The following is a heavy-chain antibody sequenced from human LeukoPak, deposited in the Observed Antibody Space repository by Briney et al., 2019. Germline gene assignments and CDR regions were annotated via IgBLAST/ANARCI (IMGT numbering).Heavy chain of an antibody. CDR3: AALSTSFNWFDP. CDR1: GGSISSGGYY. D-gene: IGHD2-2*01. V-gene: IGHV4-31*03. J-gene: IGHJ5*02. CDR2: IYYSGSI. Sequence: SQTLSLTCTVSGGSISSGGYYWSWIRQHPGKGLEWIGYIYYSGSIYYNPSLKSRVTISVDTSKNQFSLKLSSVTAADTAVYYCAALSTSFNWFDPWGQGTLVTVSS.